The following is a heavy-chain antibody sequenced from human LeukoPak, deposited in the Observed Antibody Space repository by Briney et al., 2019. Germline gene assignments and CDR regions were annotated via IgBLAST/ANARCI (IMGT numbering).Heavy chain of an antibody. V-gene: IGHV4-4*07. CDR2: IYTSGST. CDR1: GGSISSYY. J-gene: IGHJ6*03. CDR3: ARDTGPRDFYYYSYMDV. D-gene: IGHD3-3*01. Sequence: SETLSLTCTVSGGSISSYYWSWIRQPAGKGLEWIGRIYTSGSTNYNPSLKSRVTMSVDTSKNQFSLKLSSVTAADTAVYYCARDTGPRDFYYYSYMDVWGKGTTVTVSS.